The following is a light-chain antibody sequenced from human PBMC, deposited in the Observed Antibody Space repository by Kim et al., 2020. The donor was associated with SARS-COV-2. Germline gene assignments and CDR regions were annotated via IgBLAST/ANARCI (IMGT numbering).Light chain of an antibody. Sequence: PGRRVAISCSGSSSNIGSNSVTWYQQVPGTAPKVLIDSNDQRSSGVPDRFSGSKSGTSASLAISGLQSEDEADYYCGAWDDRLNFVFGTGTKVTVL. CDR1: SSNIGSNS. V-gene: IGLV1-44*01. J-gene: IGLJ1*01. CDR2: SND. CDR3: GAWDDRLNFV.